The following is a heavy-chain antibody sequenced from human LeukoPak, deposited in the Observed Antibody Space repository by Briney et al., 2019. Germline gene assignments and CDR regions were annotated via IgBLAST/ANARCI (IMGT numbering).Heavy chain of an antibody. CDR1: GFTFSSYW. CDR2: IASDGSST. CDR3: ARGRPHGNDY. Sequence: GGSLRLSCAASGFTFSSYWMNWVRQAPGKGLVWVSRIASDGSSTTYADSVRGRFSISRDNAKNTLYLQMSSLRVEDTAVYYCARGRPHGNDYWGQGTLVTVSS. J-gene: IGHJ4*02. V-gene: IGHV3-74*01. D-gene: IGHD4-23*01.